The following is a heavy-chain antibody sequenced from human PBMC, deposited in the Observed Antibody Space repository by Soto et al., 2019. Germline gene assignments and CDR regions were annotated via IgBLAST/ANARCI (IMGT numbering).Heavy chain of an antibody. V-gene: IGHV3-48*03. CDR2: ISSGGSTI. CDR3: AREGFSSYGMDV. CDR1: GFTFSSYE. J-gene: IGHJ6*02. D-gene: IGHD6-19*01. Sequence: GGALRLSCAASGFTFSSYEMNWVRQAPGKGLEWVSYISSGGSTIYYADSVKGRFTISRDNAKSSLYLQMNSLRAEDTAAYYCAREGFSSYGMDVWGQGTTVTVSS.